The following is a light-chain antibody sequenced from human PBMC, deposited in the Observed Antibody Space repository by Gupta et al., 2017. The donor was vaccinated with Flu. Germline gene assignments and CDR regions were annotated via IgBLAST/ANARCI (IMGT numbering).Light chain of an antibody. V-gene: IGKV3-11*01. CDR3: QQRSNWPPIT. CDR1: QSVSSY. CDR2: DAS. J-gene: IGKJ5*01. Sequence: ERATLSCRASQSVSSYLAWYQQKPGQAPRLLIYDASNRATGIPARFSGSGSGTDFTLTISSLEPEDFAVYYCQQRSNWPPITFGQGTRLENK.